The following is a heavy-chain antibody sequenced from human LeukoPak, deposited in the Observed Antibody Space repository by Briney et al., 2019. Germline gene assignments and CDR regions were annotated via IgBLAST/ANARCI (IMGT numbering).Heavy chain of an antibody. J-gene: IGHJ5*02. D-gene: IGHD3-9*01. Sequence: GASVKVSCKASGYTFTGYYMHWVRQAPGQGLEWMGGIIPIFGTANYAQKFQGRVTITADESTSTAYMELSSLRSEDTAVYYCARGDYDILTGAPGWFDPWGQGTLVTVSS. V-gene: IGHV1-69*13. CDR3: ARGDYDILTGAPGWFDP. CDR2: IIPIFGTA. CDR1: GYTFTGYY.